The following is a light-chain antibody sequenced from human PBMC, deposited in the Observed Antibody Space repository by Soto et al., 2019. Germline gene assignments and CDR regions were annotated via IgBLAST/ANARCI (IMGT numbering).Light chain of an antibody. Sequence: EIVLYQSPGTLSLSTGERATLSCRASQSVSNSHLAWHQQKPGQAPRLLIFGVSNRAAGIPDRFSGSGSGTDFTLTIYRLEPEDYAVYYCQQYDKSPLTFGGGTKVDI. CDR2: GVS. CDR1: QSVSNSH. J-gene: IGKJ4*01. CDR3: QQYDKSPLT. V-gene: IGKV3-20*01.